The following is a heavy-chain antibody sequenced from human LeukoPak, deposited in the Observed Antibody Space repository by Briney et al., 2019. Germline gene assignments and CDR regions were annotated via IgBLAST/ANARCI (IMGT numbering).Heavy chain of an antibody. CDR3: ARIGGAAFDI. D-gene: IGHD4-23*01. V-gene: IGHV4-34*01. J-gene: IGHJ3*02. Sequence: SETLSLTCAVYGGSFSGYYWSWIRQPPGKGLEWIGEINHSGSTNYNPSLKSRVTISVDKSKNQFSLKLSSVTAADTAVYYCARIGGAAFDIWGQGTMVTVSS. CDR2: INHSGST. CDR1: GGSFSGYY.